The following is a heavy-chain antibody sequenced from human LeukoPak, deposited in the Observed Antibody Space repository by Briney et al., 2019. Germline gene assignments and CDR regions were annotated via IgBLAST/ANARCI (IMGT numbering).Heavy chain of an antibody. Sequence: SETLSLTCSVSGYSIGSGHYWAWIRQPPGKGLEWIGCVYHSGTYYKSSLTSRVTISMDTSKNQFSLKLTSVTAADSAFYYCAKSSGGGGHDSWGQGTLVTVSS. CDR2: VYHSGT. D-gene: IGHD6-25*01. CDR3: AKSSGGGGHDS. V-gene: IGHV4-38-2*01. J-gene: IGHJ5*01. CDR1: GYSIGSGHY.